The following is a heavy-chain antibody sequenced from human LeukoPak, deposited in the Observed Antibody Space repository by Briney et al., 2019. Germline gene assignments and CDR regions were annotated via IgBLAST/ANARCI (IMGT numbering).Heavy chain of an antibody. Sequence: GGSLRLSCAASGFTVSSNYMSWVRQAPGKGLEWDSVIYSGGSTYYADSVKGRFTISRDNSKNTLYLQMNSLRAEDTAVYYCARDRQTYCGGDCYSDAFDIWGQGTMVTVSS. D-gene: IGHD2-21*02. V-gene: IGHV3-53*01. CDR3: ARDRQTYCGGDCYSDAFDI. J-gene: IGHJ3*02. CDR1: GFTVSSNY. CDR2: IYSGGST.